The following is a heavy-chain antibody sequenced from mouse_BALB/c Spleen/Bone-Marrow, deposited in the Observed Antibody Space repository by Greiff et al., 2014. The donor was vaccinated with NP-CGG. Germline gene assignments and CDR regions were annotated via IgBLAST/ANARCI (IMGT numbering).Heavy chain of an antibody. CDR1: GFNIKDTY. D-gene: IGHD2-4*01. Sequence: VQLQQPGAELVKPGASVKLSCTASGFNIKDTYMHWVKQRPEQGLEWIGRIDPANGDTKYDPKFQGKATITADTSSNTAYLQLSSLTSEDTAVYYCARYLIFYDYDEAMDYSGQGTSVTVSS. CDR3: ARYLIFYDYDEAMDY. V-gene: IGHV14-3*02. CDR2: IDPANGDT. J-gene: IGHJ4*01.